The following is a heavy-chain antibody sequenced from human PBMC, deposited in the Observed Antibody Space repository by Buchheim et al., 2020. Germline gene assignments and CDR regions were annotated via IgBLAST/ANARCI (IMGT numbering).Heavy chain of an antibody. D-gene: IGHD6-19*01. Sequence: QVQLQGSGPGVVKPSETLSLTCTVSGGSMDPYYWSWIRQTPGKGLEWIGFIYYNGIINYNPSLNGRVTISIDTSKNQFSLRVMSVTAADTAVYYCARDAGPRLGFDAFDIWGQGT. CDR1: GGSMDPYY. CDR2: IYYNGII. V-gene: IGHV4-59*01. J-gene: IGHJ3*02. CDR3: ARDAGPRLGFDAFDI.